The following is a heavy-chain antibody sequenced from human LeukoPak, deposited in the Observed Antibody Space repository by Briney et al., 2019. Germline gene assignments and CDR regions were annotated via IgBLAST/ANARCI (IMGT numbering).Heavy chain of an antibody. D-gene: IGHD1-26*01. J-gene: IGHJ3*02. CDR3: ASATSGSFPDAFDI. V-gene: IGHV4-59*01. CDR2: IYYSGST. CDR1: GGSISSYY. Sequence: SETLTLTCTVSGGSISSYYWSWIRQPPGKGLEWIGYIYYSGSTNYNPSLKSRVTISVDTSKNQFSLKLSSVTAADTVVYYCASATSGSFPDAFDIWGQGTMVTVSS.